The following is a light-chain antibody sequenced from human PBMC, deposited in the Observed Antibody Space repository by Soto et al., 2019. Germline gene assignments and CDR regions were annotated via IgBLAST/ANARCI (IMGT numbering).Light chain of an antibody. CDR3: QQYDSSWT. Sequence: EIVLTQSPGTLSLSPGERATLSCRASQSVPSNFLAWYQQKPGQAPILVIYGVSRRATGIPDRFSGSGSGTDFTLTISRLEPEDFAVYYCQQYDSSWTFGQGTKVKIK. J-gene: IGKJ1*01. V-gene: IGKV3-20*01. CDR2: GVS. CDR1: QSVPSNF.